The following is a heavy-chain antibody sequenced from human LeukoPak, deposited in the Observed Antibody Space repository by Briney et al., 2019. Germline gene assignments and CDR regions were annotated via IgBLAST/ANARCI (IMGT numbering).Heavy chain of an antibody. CDR3: TSLNYYYDTGGSP. CDR2: IKSDGSST. CDR1: GFTFNNYW. J-gene: IGHJ5*02. V-gene: IGHV3-74*01. Sequence: GGSLRLSCAAAGFTFNNYWMHWVRQAPGKGLVWVSRIKSDGSSTTYADSVKGRFTISRDNAKNTLYLQMNSLRDEDTAVYYCTSLNYYYDTGGSPWGQGTLVTVSS. D-gene: IGHD3-22*01.